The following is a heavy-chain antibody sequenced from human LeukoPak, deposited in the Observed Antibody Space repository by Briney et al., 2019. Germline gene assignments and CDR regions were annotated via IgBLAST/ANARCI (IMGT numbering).Heavy chain of an antibody. CDR3: TRPGQVGYYYDSSGSFDY. V-gene: IGHV3-73*01. J-gene: IGHJ4*02. CDR2: IRSKANSYAT. Sequence: GGSLRLSCAASGFTFSGSAMHWVRQASGKGLEWVGRIRSKANSYATAYAASVKGRFTISRDDSKNTAYLQMNSLKTEDTAVYYCTRPGQVGYYYDSSGSFDYWGQGTLVTVSS. CDR1: GFTFSGSA. D-gene: IGHD3-22*01.